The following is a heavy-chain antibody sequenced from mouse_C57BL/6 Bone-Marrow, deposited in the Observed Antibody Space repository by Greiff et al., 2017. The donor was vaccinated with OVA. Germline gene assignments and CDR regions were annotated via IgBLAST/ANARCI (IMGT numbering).Heavy chain of an antibody. Sequence: EVQLVESGAELVKPGASVKSSCTASGFNIKDYYMHWVKQRTEQGLEWIGRIDPEDGETKYAPKYQGKATITADTSSNTAYLQLSSLTSEDTAVYYCARRGNDYDPSYYAMDYWGQGTSVTVSS. V-gene: IGHV14-2*01. CDR1: GFNIKDYY. J-gene: IGHJ4*01. D-gene: IGHD2-4*01. CDR2: IDPEDGET. CDR3: ARRGNDYDPSYYAMDY.